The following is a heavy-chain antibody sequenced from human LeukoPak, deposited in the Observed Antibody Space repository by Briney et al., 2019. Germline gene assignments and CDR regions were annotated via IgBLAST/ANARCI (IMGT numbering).Heavy chain of an antibody. CDR2: IRYDGSNK. V-gene: IGHV3-30*02. CDR3: ARVIQLWTYTDY. J-gene: IGHJ4*02. Sequence: PGGSLRLSCAASGFTFSSYGMHWVRQAPGKGLEWVAFIRYDGSNKYYADSVKGRFTISRDNAKNSLYLQMNSLRAEDTALYYCARVIQLWTYTDYWGQGTLVTVSS. D-gene: IGHD5-18*01. CDR1: GFTFSSYG.